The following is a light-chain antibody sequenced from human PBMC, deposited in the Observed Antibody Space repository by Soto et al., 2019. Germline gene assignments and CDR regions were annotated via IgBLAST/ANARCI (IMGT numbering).Light chain of an antibody. CDR2: ANN. J-gene: IGLJ2*01. V-gene: IGLV1-51*01. CDR3: GTWDSSLSALV. Sequence: QSVLTQPPSVSAAPGQKVTISCSGSSSNIGNNYVSWYQQLPGTAPQLLIYANNKRTSGIPDRFSGSKSGTSATLGITGLQTWDEADYYCGTWDSSLSALVLGGGTKLTVL. CDR1: SSNIGNNY.